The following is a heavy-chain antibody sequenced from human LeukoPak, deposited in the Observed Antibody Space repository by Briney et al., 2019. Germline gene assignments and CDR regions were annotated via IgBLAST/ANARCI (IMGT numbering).Heavy chain of an antibody. D-gene: IGHD3-9*01. Sequence: GGSLRLSCAASGFTLSSYWMSWVRQAPGKGLEWVANIKQDGSEKYYVDSVKGRFTISRDNAKNSLYLQMNSLRAEDTAVYYCAREGRYFDWLLYFWGKGTTVTVSS. CDR1: GFTLSSYW. J-gene: IGHJ6*04. CDR2: IKQDGSEK. CDR3: AREGRYFDWLLYF. V-gene: IGHV3-7*01.